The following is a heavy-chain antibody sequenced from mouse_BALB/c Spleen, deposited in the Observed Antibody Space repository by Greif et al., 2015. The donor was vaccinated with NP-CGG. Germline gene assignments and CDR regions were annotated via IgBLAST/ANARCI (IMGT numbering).Heavy chain of an antibody. CDR2: IWAGGST. Sequence: VKLVESGPGLVAPSQSLSITCTVSGFSLTSYGVHWVRQPPGKGLEWLGVIWAGGSTNYNSALMSRLSISKDNSKSQVFLKTNSLQTDDTAMYYCARDGYYAMDYWGQGTSVTVSS. V-gene: IGHV2-9*02. CDR1: GFSLTSYG. J-gene: IGHJ4*01. CDR3: ARDGYYAMDY.